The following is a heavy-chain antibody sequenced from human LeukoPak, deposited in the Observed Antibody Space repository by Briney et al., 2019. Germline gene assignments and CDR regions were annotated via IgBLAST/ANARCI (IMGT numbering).Heavy chain of an antibody. CDR2: ISGSGGNT. V-gene: IGHV3-23*01. CDR3: AKQSIASGSWDY. J-gene: IGHJ4*02. Sequence: PGGSLRLSCAASGLTFDSYAMTWVRQAPGGGLEWVSAISGSGGNTYYADSEKGRFTISRDNSKNTLYLQLNSLRAEDTAVYYCAKQSIASGSWDYWGQGTLLTVSS. CDR1: GLTFDSYA. D-gene: IGHD6-13*01.